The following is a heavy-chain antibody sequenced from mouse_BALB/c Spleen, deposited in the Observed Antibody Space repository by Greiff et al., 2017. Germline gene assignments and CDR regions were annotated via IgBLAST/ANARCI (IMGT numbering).Heavy chain of an antibody. V-gene: IGHV1-18*01. J-gene: IGHJ2*01. CDR3: ARSTTVFDY. D-gene: IGHD1-1*01. Sequence: VHVKQSGPELVKPGASVKIPCKASGYTFTDYNMDWVKQSHGKSLEWIGDINPNNGGTSYNQKFKGKATLTVDKSSSTAYMELRSLTSEDSAVYYCARSTTVFDYWGQGTTLTVAS. CDR2: INPNNGGT. CDR1: GYTFTDYN.